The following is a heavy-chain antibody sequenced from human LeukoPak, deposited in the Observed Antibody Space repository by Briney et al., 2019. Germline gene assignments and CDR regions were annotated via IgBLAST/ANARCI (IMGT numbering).Heavy chain of an antibody. V-gene: IGHV3-48*04. CDR1: GFTFSGYS. J-gene: IGHJ3*02. Sequence: GGSLRLSCAASGFTFSGYSMNWVRQAPRKGLEWVSYISSSSRTIYYADSVKGRFTSSRDNAKNSLYLQMNSLRAEDTAMYYCARGFSSGWYGGDAFDIWGQGTMVTVSS. CDR3: ARGFSSGWYGGDAFDI. D-gene: IGHD6-19*01. CDR2: ISSSSRTI.